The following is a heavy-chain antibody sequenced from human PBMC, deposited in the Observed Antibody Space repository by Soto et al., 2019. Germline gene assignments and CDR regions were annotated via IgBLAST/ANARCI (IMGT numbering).Heavy chain of an antibody. D-gene: IGHD2-15*01. CDR3: AKAATVPFDY. CDR2: IYYSGST. Sequence: TSETLSLTLPFSFVCISSIRYNWGWIRQPPGKGLEWIGSIYYSGSTYYNPSLKSRVTISVDTSKNQFSLKLSSVTAADTAVYYCAKAATVPFDYWGQGTLVTVSS. J-gene: IGHJ4*02. CDR1: FVCISSIRYN. V-gene: IGHV4-39*01.